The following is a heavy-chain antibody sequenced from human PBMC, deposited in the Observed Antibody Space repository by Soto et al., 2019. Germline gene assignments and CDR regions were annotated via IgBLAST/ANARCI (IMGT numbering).Heavy chain of an antibody. CDR1: GFTFSSYA. D-gene: IGHD3-10*01. CDR3: AKDRAITMVRGVFDY. Sequence: EVQLLESGGGLVQPGGSPRLSCAASGFTFSSYAMSWVRQAPGKGLEWVSAIGGSGGSTYYADSVKGRFTISRDNSKNTLYLQMNSLRAEDTAVYFCAKDRAITMVRGVFDYWGQGTLVTVSA. V-gene: IGHV3-23*01. J-gene: IGHJ4*02. CDR2: IGGSGGST.